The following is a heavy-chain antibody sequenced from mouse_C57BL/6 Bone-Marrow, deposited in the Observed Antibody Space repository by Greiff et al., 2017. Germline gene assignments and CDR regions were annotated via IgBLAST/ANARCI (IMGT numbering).Heavy chain of an antibody. J-gene: IGHJ2*01. V-gene: IGHV1-56*01. CDR1: GYTFTSHW. CDR2: IFPGSGST. D-gene: IGHD1-1*01. Sequence: VQLQQSGPELVRPGASVKISCKAPGYTFTSHWMQWVRQRPGQGLEWIGEIFPGSGSTYYNEKFKGKATLTVDTSYSTAYMQLSSLTSEDSAVYCCARLDYYGNDFDYWGQGTTLTVSS. CDR3: ARLDYYGNDFDY.